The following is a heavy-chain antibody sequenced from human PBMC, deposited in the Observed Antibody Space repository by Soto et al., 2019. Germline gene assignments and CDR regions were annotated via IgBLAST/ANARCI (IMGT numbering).Heavy chain of an antibody. D-gene: IGHD3-10*01. J-gene: IGHJ3*02. CDR3: ARDRGPGAFDI. CDR2: IYYSGST. Sequence: SETLSLTCTVSGGSISSSSYYWGWIRQPPGKGLEWIGSIYYSGSTYYNPSLKSRVTISVDTSKNQFSLKLSSVTAADTAVYYCARDRGPGAFDIWGQGTMVTVSS. CDR1: GGSISSSSYY. V-gene: IGHV4-39*07.